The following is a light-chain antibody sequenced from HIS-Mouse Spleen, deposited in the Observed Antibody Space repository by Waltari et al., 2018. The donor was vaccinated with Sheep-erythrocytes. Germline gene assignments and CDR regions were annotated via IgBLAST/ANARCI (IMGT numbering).Light chain of an antibody. J-gene: IGLJ3*02. Sequence: QSALTQPASVSGSPGQSITIPCTGTSRYVGGYNLVSWYQQHPGKAPKLMIYEGSKRPSGVSNRFSGSKSGNTASLTISGLQAEDEADYYCCSYAGSSTPWVFGGGTKLTVL. CDR3: CSYAGSSTPWV. V-gene: IGLV2-23*01. CDR1: SRYVGGYNL. CDR2: EGS.